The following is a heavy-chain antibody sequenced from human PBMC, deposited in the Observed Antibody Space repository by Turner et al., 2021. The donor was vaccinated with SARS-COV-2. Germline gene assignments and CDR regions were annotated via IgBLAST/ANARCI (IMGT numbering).Heavy chain of an antibody. CDR1: GCPIRSY. CDR3: ARQFIRGGSYYWYFDL. CDR2: IYSSGSS. J-gene: IGHJ2*01. D-gene: IGHD1-26*01. V-gene: IGHV4-4*07. Sequence: HVQLQESGPGLVKPSETLSLICTVSGCPIRSYWSWIRQPSGRGPEWIGRIYSSGSSDYNPSLKSRVTMSVDTSKNQCSLKLTSVTAADTAVYYCARQFIRGGSYYWYFDLWGRGTLVTVSS.